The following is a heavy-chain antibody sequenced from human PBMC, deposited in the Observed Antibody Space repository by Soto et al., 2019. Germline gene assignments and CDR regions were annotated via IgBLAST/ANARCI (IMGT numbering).Heavy chain of an antibody. J-gene: IGHJ6*02. V-gene: IGHV3-11*04. CDR2: ISSSGSTI. Sequence: PGGSLRLSCAASGFTFSDYYMSWIRQAPGKGLEWVSYISSSGSTIYYADSVKGRFTISRDNAKNSLYLQMNSLRAEDTAVYYCAKDLNCISTSCYEDYYYYYGMDVWGQGTTVTVSS. CDR3: AKDLNCISTSCYEDYYYYYGMDV. CDR1: GFTFSDYY. D-gene: IGHD2-2*01.